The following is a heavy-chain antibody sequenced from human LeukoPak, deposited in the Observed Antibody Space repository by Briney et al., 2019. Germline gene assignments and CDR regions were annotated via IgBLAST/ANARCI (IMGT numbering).Heavy chain of an antibody. CDR3: ARSGWWNYYYYYYMDV. CDR1: GYTFTSYG. V-gene: IGHV1-18*01. J-gene: IGHJ6*03. D-gene: IGHD6-19*01. CDR2: ISAYNGNT. Sequence: ASVKVSCKASGYTFTSYGISWVRQAPGQGLEWVGWISAYNGNTNYAQKLKGRVTMTTDTSASTAYMELRSLRSDDTAVYYCARSGWWNYYYYYYMDVWGKGTTVTVSS.